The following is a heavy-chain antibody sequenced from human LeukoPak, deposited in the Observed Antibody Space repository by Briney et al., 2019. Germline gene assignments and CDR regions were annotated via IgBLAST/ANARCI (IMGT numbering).Heavy chain of an antibody. CDR2: IYTSGST. J-gene: IGHJ4*02. D-gene: IGHD3-16*01. V-gene: IGHV4-61*02. CDR3: ARCLGGRCDYFDY. CDR1: GYSISSGYY. Sequence: SETLSLTCTVSGYSISSGYYCSWIRQPAGKGLEWIGRIYTSGSTNYNPSLKSRVTISVDTSKNQFSLRLSSVTASDTAVYYCARCLGGRCDYFDYWGQGALVTVSS.